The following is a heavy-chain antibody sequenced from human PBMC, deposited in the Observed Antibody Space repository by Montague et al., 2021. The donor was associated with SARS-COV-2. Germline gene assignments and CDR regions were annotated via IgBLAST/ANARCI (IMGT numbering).Heavy chain of an antibody. CDR2: IYYSGST. Sequence: SETLSLTCTVSGGSISSYYWSWIRQPPGKGLEWIGYIYYSGSTNYNPSLKSRVTISVDTSKNQFSLKLSSVTAADTAGYYCARLGRGYSYAQSAFDIWGQGTMVTVSS. J-gene: IGHJ3*02. D-gene: IGHD5-18*01. V-gene: IGHV4-59*08. CDR1: GGSISSYY. CDR3: ARLGRGYSYAQSAFDI.